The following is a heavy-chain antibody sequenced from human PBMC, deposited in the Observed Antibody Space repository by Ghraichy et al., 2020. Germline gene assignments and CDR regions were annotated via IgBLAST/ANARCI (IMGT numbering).Heavy chain of an antibody. CDR3: ARSVLTGRKTLNDDY. V-gene: IGHV1-2*06. D-gene: IGHD3-9*01. CDR2: INPNSGGT. CDR1: GYTFTGYY. Sequence: ASVKVSCKASGYTFTGYYMHWVRQAPGQGLEWMGRINPNSGGTNYAQKFQGRVTMTRDTSISTAYMELSRLRSDDTAVYYCARSVLTGRKTLNDDYWGQGTLVTVSS. J-gene: IGHJ4*02.